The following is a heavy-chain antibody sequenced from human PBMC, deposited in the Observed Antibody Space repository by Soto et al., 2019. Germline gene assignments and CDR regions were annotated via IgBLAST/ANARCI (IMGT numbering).Heavy chain of an antibody. CDR3: ARDGHVDTLNWFDP. D-gene: IGHD5-18*01. J-gene: IGHJ5*02. CDR1: GYTLTELS. Sequence: ASVKVSCKVSGYTLTELSMHWVRQAPGKRFEWMGCFNAGNGNTIYSQKFQGRVTITRDTSASTAYMELSSLRSEDTAVYYCARDGHVDTLNWFDPWGQGTLVTVSS. CDR2: FNAGNGNT. V-gene: IGHV1-3*01.